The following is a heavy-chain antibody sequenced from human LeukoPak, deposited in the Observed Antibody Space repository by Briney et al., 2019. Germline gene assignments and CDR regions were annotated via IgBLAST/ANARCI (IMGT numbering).Heavy chain of an antibody. CDR1: GFKFSDDW. CDR2: INQHGSEQ. Sequence: GGSLRLSCAASGFKFSDDWMNWVRQAPGKGLEWVANINQHGSEQYYADSVRGRLTISRDNSRNSLYLQMNSLRGEDTAVYYCARDPDVVRGVHFDYWGQEALVTVSS. CDR3: ARDPDVVRGVHFDY. D-gene: IGHD3-10*01. J-gene: IGHJ4*02. V-gene: IGHV3-7*03.